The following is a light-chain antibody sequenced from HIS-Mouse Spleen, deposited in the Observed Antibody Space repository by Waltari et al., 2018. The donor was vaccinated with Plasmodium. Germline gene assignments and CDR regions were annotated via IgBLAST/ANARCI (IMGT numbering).Light chain of an antibody. J-gene: IGLJ3*02. V-gene: IGLV3-10*01. CDR1: ALPKTY. CDR2: EDS. CDR3: YSTDSSGNHRV. Sequence: SYELTQPPSVSVSPGQTARITCSGGALPKTYAYWYQQKSGQAPLLVIYEDSKRPSGIPERFSGSSSGTMATLTISGAQVEDEADYYCYSTDSSGNHRVFGGGTKLTVL.